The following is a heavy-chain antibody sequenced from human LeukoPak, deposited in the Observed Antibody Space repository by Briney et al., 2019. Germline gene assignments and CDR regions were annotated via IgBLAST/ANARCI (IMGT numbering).Heavy chain of an antibody. CDR1: EFTFNNYW. J-gene: IGHJ4*02. D-gene: IGHD1-26*01. Sequence: PGGSLRLSCAASEFTFNNYWMHWVRQAPGKGLEWVSVISGSGGSTYYADSVKGRFTISRDNSKNTLYLQMNSLRAADTAVYYCAKSTLATPFYSNFDYWGQGTLVTVSS. CDR2: ISGSGGST. V-gene: IGHV3-23*01. CDR3: AKSTLATPFYSNFDY.